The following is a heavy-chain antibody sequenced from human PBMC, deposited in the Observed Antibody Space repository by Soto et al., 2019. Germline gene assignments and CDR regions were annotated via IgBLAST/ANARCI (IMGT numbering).Heavy chain of an antibody. CDR1: GGTFSSYA. CDR3: ARVYCSGGSCYGEPYYYYYGMDV. D-gene: IGHD2-15*01. V-gene: IGHV1-69*01. Sequence: QVQLVQSGAEVKKPGSSVKVSCKASGGTFSSYAISWVRQAPGQGLEWMGGIIPIFGTANYAQKFQGRVTITADESTSTAYMELSSLRSEDTAVYSCARVYCSGGSCYGEPYYYYYGMDVWGQGTTVTVSS. CDR2: IIPIFGTA. J-gene: IGHJ6*02.